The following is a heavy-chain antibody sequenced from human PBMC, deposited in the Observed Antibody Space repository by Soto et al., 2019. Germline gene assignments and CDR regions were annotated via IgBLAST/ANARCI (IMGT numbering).Heavy chain of an antibody. CDR1: GGSCSGYY. CDR3: ARAILAAAATNWFDP. D-gene: IGHD6-13*01. Sequence: SETLSLTCAVYGGSCSGYYWSWIRQPAGKGLEWIGEINHSGSTNYNPSLKSRVTISVDTSKNQFSLKLSSVTAADTAVYYCARAILAAAATNWFDPWGQGTLVTVYS. J-gene: IGHJ5*02. V-gene: IGHV4-34*01. CDR2: INHSGST.